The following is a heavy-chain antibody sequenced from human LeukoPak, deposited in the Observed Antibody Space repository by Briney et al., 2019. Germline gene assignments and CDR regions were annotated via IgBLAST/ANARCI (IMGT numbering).Heavy chain of an antibody. V-gene: IGHV4-34*01. Sequence: PSETLSLICAVYGGSFSGYYWSWIRQPPGKGLEWIGEINHSGSTNYNPSLKSRVTISVDTSKNQFSLKLSSVTAADTAVYYCARVDSSGWSRVDYWGQGTLVTVSS. J-gene: IGHJ4*02. D-gene: IGHD6-19*01. CDR2: INHSGST. CDR1: GGSFSGYY. CDR3: ARVDSSGWSRVDY.